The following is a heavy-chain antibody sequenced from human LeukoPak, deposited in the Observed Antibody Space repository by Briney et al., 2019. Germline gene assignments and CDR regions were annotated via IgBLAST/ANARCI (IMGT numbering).Heavy chain of an antibody. CDR2: IFSGGT. Sequence: SETLSLTCTVSGGSINTPNYYWGWIRQTPGKGPEWIGNIFSGGTYYSPSLTSRVTISLDTSRNQFSLKLNSVTAADTAVYYCAKSNGYGLVDIWGQGTMVTVSS. J-gene: IGHJ3*02. CDR1: GGSINTPNYY. D-gene: IGHD3-10*01. V-gene: IGHV4-39*07. CDR3: AKSNGYGLVDI.